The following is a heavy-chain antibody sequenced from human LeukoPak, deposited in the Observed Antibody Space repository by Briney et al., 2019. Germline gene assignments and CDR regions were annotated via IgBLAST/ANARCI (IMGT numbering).Heavy chain of an antibody. CDR3: ARVPRWSDAFDI. J-gene: IGHJ3*02. CDR2: IYYSGST. D-gene: IGHD3-3*01. V-gene: IGHV4-59*01. CDR1: GGSISSYY. Sequence: SETLSLTCTVSGGSISSYYWSWIRQPPGKGLEWIGYIYYSGSTNYNPSLKSRVTISVDTSKNQFSLKLSSVTAADTAVYYCARVPRWSDAFDIWGQGTMVTVSS.